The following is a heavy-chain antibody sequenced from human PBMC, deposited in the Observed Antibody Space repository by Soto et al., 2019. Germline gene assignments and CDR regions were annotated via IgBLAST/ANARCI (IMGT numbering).Heavy chain of an antibody. D-gene: IGHD4-17*01. Sequence: KTSETLSLTCAVSGYSIGSVSYWGWIRQSPGKGLEWIGNIYHSGTTYYNPSLESRVTISVDTSNNHFSLKLNSVSAADTAVYYCARAFYGGYAAYYYGMDVWGQGTTVTVSS. CDR1: GYSIGSVSY. CDR2: IYHSGTT. J-gene: IGHJ6*02. CDR3: ARAFYGGYAAYYYGMDV. V-gene: IGHV4-38-2*01.